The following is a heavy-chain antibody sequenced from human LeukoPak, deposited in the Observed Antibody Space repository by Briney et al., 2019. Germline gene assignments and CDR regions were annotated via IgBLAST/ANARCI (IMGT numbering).Heavy chain of an antibody. CDR3: AKDFDGSGSSFYYFDY. J-gene: IGHJ4*02. D-gene: IGHD3-10*01. CDR2: IYSVGST. Sequence: GGSLRLSCAASGFTVSSNYMSWVRQAPGKGLEWVSVIYSVGSTFYADSVKGRFTMSRDNSKNTLYLQMNSLRAEDTAVYYCAKDFDGSGSSFYYFDYWGQGTLVTVSS. V-gene: IGHV3-53*01. CDR1: GFTVSSNY.